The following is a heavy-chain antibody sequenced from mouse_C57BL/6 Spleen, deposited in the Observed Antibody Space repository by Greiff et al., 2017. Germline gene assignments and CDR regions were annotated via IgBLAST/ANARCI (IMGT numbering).Heavy chain of an antibody. CDR2: IDPETGGT. J-gene: IGHJ2*01. D-gene: IGHD1-1*01. V-gene: IGHV1-15*01. Sequence: QVQLQQSGAELVRPGASVTLSCKASGYTFTDYEMHWVKQTPVHGLEWIGAIDPETGGTAYNQKFKGKAILTADKSSSTAYMELRSLTSEDSAVYYCTRHGSSYFDYWGQGTTLTVSS. CDR1: GYTFTDYE. CDR3: TRHGSSYFDY.